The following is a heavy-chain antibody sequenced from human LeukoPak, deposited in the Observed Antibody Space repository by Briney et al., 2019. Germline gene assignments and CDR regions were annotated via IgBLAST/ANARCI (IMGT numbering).Heavy chain of an antibody. D-gene: IGHD2-21*02. V-gene: IGHV5-51*01. CDR2: IYPGDYET. Sequence: GESLKISCEGSGYSFSNYWIGWVRQMPGKGLEWRGIIYPGDYETRYSPAFQGLVTISVDKSISPAYLQWSSLKASDTAMYYCAIPPGYCGNDCSFDHWGQGTLVTVSS. CDR3: AIPPGYCGNDCSFDH. J-gene: IGHJ4*02. CDR1: GYSFSNYW.